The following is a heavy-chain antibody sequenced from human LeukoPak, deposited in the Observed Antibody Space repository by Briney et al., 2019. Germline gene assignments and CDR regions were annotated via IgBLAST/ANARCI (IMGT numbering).Heavy chain of an antibody. J-gene: IGHJ4*02. CDR3: ARSKMGSSGYYLDY. Sequence: GGSLRLSCAASGFTFDDYGMSWVRQAPGKGLDWVSGINLYGGSTGYADSVKGRFTISRDNAKNSLYLQMNSLRAEDTALYYCARSKMGSSGYYLDYWGQGTLVTVSS. D-gene: IGHD3-22*01. CDR1: GFTFDDYG. V-gene: IGHV3-20*04. CDR2: INLYGGST.